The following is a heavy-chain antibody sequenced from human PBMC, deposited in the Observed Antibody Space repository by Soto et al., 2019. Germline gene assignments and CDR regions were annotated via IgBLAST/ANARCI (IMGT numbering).Heavy chain of an antibody. CDR3: VGRRGYCSGGSCYYVYFDY. CDR1: GGTFSSYA. Sequence: QVQLVQSGAEVKKPGSSVKVSCKASGGTFSSYAISWVRQAPGQGLEWMGGIIPIFGTANYAQKFQGRVTITADNSTSTAYMELSSLRSEDTAVYYCVGRRGYCSGGSCYYVYFDYWGQGTLVTVSS. V-gene: IGHV1-69*06. D-gene: IGHD2-15*01. J-gene: IGHJ4*02. CDR2: IIPIFGTA.